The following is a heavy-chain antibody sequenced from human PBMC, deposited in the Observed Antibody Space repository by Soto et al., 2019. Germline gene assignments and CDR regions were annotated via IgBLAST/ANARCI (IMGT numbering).Heavy chain of an antibody. J-gene: IGHJ3*02. D-gene: IGHD3-10*01. Sequence: GALRLSCEASGFTSGSYWMAWVRQAPGKGLEWVANIQQDGRERHYGDSVKGRFTISRDNAKNSLYLEMNSLRAEDTAFYYCVREGRLLGAFDIWGQGTMVTVSS. CDR3: VREGRLLGAFDI. CDR2: IQQDGRER. V-gene: IGHV3-7*03. CDR1: GFTSGSYW.